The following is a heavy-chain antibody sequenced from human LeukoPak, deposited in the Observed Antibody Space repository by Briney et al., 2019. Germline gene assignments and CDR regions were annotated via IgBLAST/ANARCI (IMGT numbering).Heavy chain of an antibody. CDR1: GYTFTRYD. V-gene: IGHV1-8*01. Sequence: ASVKVSCKTSGYTFTRYDIHWVRQAAGQGLEWMGRMSPRSGNTASARKFQGRVTMTRNTSINTAYMDLSRLTSDDTAVYYCARALTRYSTAWYGYWGQGTLVTVSS. CDR3: ARALTRYSTAWYGY. CDR2: MSPRSGNT. J-gene: IGHJ4*02. D-gene: IGHD6-19*01.